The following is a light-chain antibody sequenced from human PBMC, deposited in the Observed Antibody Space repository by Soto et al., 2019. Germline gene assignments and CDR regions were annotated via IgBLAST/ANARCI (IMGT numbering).Light chain of an antibody. Sequence: DIQMTQSPSTLSGSVGDRVTITCRASQTISSWLAWYQQKPGKAPKLLIYKASTLKSGVPSRFSGSGSGTEFTLTISSLQPDDCATYYCQHYNSYSEEFGQGTKVDIK. CDR2: KAS. J-gene: IGKJ1*01. CDR1: QTISSW. V-gene: IGKV1-5*03. CDR3: QHYNSYSEE.